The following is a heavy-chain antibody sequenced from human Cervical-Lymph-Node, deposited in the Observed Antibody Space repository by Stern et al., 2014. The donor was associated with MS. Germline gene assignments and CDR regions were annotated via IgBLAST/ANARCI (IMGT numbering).Heavy chain of an antibody. CDR2: FYNTGSV. V-gene: IGHV4-59*01. D-gene: IGHD2-15*01. CDR3: AREGEYCSGSRCYPFLDY. CDR1: GGSLRSYY. J-gene: IGHJ4*02. Sequence: QLQLQESGPGLVKPSETLSLTCTVSGGSLRSYYWNWIRQAPGKGLEWLGFFYNTGSVNYNPSLSSRVAMSVDTSKNQFSLTVSSVTAADTAVYYCAREGEYCSGSRCYPFLDYWGQGTLVTVSS.